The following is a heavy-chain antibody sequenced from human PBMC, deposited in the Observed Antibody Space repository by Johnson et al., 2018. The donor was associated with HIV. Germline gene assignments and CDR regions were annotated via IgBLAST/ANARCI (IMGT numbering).Heavy chain of an antibody. Sequence: QVQLVESGGGAVQPGKSLRLSCAASGFTFSGYGMHWVRQAPGKRLEWVAVISYDGSNKYYADSMKGRLTISRDNSKNTLYLQINSLRTEDTAVYYCANLGDYSGLNGFDIWGQGTMVTVSS. CDR3: ANLGDYSGLNGFDI. CDR2: ISYDGSNK. D-gene: IGHD4-23*01. V-gene: IGHV3-30*18. J-gene: IGHJ3*02. CDR1: GFTFSGYG.